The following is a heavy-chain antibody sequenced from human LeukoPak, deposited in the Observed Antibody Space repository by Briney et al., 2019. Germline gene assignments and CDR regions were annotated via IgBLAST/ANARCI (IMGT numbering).Heavy chain of an antibody. D-gene: IGHD3-22*01. Sequence: PGGSLRLSCAASGFTFSSYEMNWVRQAPGKGLEWVSYISSSGSTIYYADSVKGRFTISRDNAKNSLYLQMNSLRAEDTAVYYCAKLIRWWLLGYFDYWGQGTLVTVSS. J-gene: IGHJ4*02. V-gene: IGHV3-48*03. CDR2: ISSSGSTI. CDR3: AKLIRWWLLGYFDY. CDR1: GFTFSSYE.